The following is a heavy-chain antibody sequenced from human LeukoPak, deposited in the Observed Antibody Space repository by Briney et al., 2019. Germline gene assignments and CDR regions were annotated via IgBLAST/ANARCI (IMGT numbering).Heavy chain of an antibody. CDR3: ARLRAMATEYYFDY. V-gene: IGHV4-31*03. J-gene: IGHJ4*02. CDR1: GGSISSGGYY. Sequence: SETLSLTCTVSGGSISSGGYYWSWIRQHPGKGLEWIGYIYYSWSTYYNPSLKSRVTISVDTSKNQFSLKLSSVTAADTAVYYCARLRAMATEYYFDYWGQGTLVTVSS. CDR2: IYYSWST. D-gene: IGHD5-24*01.